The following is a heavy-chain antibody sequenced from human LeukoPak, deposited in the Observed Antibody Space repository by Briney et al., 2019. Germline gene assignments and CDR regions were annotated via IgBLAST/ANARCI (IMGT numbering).Heavy chain of an antibody. D-gene: IGHD3-10*01. CDR3: ARSARYYYGSGSCYPPLYYFDY. V-gene: IGHV1-69*05. CDR1: GCTFSSYA. J-gene: IGHJ4*02. CDR2: IIPIFGTA. Sequence: SVKVSCKASGCTFSSYAISWVRQAPGQGLEWMGGIIPIFGTANYAQKFQGRVTITTDESTSTAYMELSSLRSEDTAVYYCARSARYYYGSGSCYPPLYYFDYWGQGTLVTVSS.